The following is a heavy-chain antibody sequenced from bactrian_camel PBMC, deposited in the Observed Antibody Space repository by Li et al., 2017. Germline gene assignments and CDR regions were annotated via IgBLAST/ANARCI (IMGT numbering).Heavy chain of an antibody. CDR2: IYMTDGHT. J-gene: IGHJ4*01. D-gene: IGHD5*01. V-gene: IGHV3S40*01. CDR1: GYAVSTTC. Sequence: VQLVESGGGSVQAGGSLRLSCAFSGYAVSTTCMGWFRQVPGKSRDGVAAIYMTDGHTYYADSVRGRFTISRDNDKDTVYLQMNNLNPDDTARYFCTADWGSRSDGHCCGDSGQGTQVTVS. CDR3: TADWGSRSDGHCCGD.